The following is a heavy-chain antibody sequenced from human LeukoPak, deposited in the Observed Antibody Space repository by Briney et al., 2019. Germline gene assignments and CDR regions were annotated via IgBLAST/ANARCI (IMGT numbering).Heavy chain of an antibody. V-gene: IGHV4-59*01. Sequence: PSETLSLTCTVSGGSISSYYWSWIRQPPGKGLEWIGYIYYSGSTNYNPSLKSRVTISVDTSKNQFSLKLSSVTAADTAVYYCARDLNYYGSGSAYYYYGVDVWAKGPRSPSP. D-gene: IGHD3-10*01. CDR1: GGSISSYY. CDR2: IYYSGST. CDR3: ARDLNYYGSGSAYYYYGVDV. J-gene: IGHJ6*02.